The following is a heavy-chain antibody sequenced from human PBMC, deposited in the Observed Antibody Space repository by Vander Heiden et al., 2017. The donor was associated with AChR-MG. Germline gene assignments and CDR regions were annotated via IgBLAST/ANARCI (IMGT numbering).Heavy chain of an antibody. CDR3: ASELRYDYPSRYYMDV. V-gene: IGHV1-2*02. CDR1: GSTFTGYY. CDR2: INPNSGGT. J-gene: IGHJ6*03. D-gene: IGHD5-12*01. Sequence: QVQLVQSGAEVKKPGASVKVSCKASGSTFTGYYMHWVRQAPGQGLEWMGWINPNSGGTNYAQKLQGRVTMTRDTSISTAYMELSRLRSDDTAVYYCASELRYDYPSRYYMDVWGKGTTVTVSS.